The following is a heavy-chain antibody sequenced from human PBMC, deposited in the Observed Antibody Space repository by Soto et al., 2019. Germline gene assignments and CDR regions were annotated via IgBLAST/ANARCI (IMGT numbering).Heavy chain of an antibody. Sequence: SQTLSLTCAISGDSVSSNSAAWNWIRQSPSRGLEWLGRTYYRSKWYNDYAVSVKSRITINPDTSKNQFSLQLSSVTPEDTAVYYCARGADIVVVPACGNWFDPWCQGTLVTVSS. CDR2: TYYRSKWYN. V-gene: IGHV6-1*01. J-gene: IGHJ5*02. CDR3: ARGADIVVVPACGNWFDP. CDR1: GDSVSSNSAA. D-gene: IGHD2-2*01.